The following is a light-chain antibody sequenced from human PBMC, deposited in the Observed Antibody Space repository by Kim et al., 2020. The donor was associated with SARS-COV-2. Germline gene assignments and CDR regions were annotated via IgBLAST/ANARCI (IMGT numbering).Light chain of an antibody. V-gene: IGLV3-19*01. CDR3: NSRDSSAYHVV. Sequence: SSELTQDPAVSVALGQTVRITCQGDSLRTSYASWYQQKPGQAPVLVIYGKNDRPSGIPDRFSGSSSGNTASLTITGAQAEDEADYYCNSRDSSAYHVVFGGGTQLTVL. CDR2: GKN. J-gene: IGLJ2*01. CDR1: SLRTSY.